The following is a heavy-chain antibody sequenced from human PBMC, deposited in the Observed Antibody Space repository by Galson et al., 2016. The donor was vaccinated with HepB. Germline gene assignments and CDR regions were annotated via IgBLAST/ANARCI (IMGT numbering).Heavy chain of an antibody. D-gene: IGHD4-17*01. J-gene: IGHJ4*02. V-gene: IGHV3-30*03. Sequence: SLRLSCAASGFTFSSYGMHWVRQAPGKGLEWVAFISYDESNKYYADSVKGRFTISRDNSKNTLSLQMNSLRAEDTAFYYCARQNRRTTVTSPLDYWGQGTLVTFSS. CDR2: ISYDESNK. CDR3: ARQNRRTTVTSPLDY. CDR1: GFTFSSYG.